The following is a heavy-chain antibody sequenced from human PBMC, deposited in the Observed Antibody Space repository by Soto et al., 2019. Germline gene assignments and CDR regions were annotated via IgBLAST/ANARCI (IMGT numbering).Heavy chain of an antibody. CDR3: ARAYEGDYFDY. CDR1: GFTFSSYV. CDR2: ISYDGSNK. Sequence: QVQLVESGGGVVQPGRSLRLSCAASGFTFSSYVMHWVRQAPCKGLEWVAVISYDGSNKYYADSVKGRFTISRDNSKNTLYLQMNSLRAEDTAVYYCARAYEGDYFDYWGQGTLVTVSS. V-gene: IGHV3-30-3*01. J-gene: IGHJ4*02. D-gene: IGHD3-16*01.